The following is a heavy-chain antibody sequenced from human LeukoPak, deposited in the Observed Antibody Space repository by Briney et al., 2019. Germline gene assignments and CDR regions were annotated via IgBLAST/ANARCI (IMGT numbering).Heavy chain of an antibody. J-gene: IGHJ4*02. Sequence: PGGSLRLSCAASGFTFSSYEMNWVRQAPGKGLEWVSVISSSGGSTYYADSVKGRFTISRDNSKDTLYLQMNSLRAEDTAVYYCAKSPGSRSYPHYFDYWGQGTLVTVSS. D-gene: IGHD3-10*01. CDR3: AKSPGSRSYPHYFDY. V-gene: IGHV3-23*01. CDR1: GFTFSSYE. CDR2: ISSSGGST.